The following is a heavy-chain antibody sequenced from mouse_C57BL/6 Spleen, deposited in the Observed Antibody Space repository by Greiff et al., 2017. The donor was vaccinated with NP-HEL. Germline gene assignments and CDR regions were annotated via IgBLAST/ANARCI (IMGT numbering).Heavy chain of an antibody. CDR1: GFSLTSYG. D-gene: IGHD2-4*01. J-gene: IGHJ4*01. Sequence: QVQLQQSGPGLVQPSQSLSITCTVSGFSLTSYGVHWVRQSPGKGLEWLGVIWSGGSTDYNAAFISRLSISKDNSKSQVFFKMNSLQADDTAIYYCARVYYDYDGDFFYAMDYWGQGTSVTVSS. CDR3: ARVYYDYDGDFFYAMDY. V-gene: IGHV2-2*01. CDR2: IWSGGST.